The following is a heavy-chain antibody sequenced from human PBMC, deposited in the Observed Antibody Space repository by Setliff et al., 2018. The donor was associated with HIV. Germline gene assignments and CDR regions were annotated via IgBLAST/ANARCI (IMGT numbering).Heavy chain of an antibody. Sequence: ASVKVSCKASGGTFSSYAISWVRQAPGQGLEWMGGIIPILGIANYAQKFQGRVTITADKSTSTAYMELSSLRSEDTAVYYCARDRLTYYFDYWGHGTQVTVSS. D-gene: IGHD3-22*01. CDR1: GGTFSSYA. CDR3: ARDRLTYYFDY. CDR2: IIPILGIA. J-gene: IGHJ4*01. V-gene: IGHV1-69*10.